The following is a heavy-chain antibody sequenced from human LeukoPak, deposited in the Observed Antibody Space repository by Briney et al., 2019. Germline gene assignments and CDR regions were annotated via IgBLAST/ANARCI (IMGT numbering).Heavy chain of an antibody. CDR3: ARAGAYYYDSSAFGY. Sequence: ASVKVSCKASGYTFTSYYMHWVRQAPGQGLEWMGLINPTGGSTGYAQKFQGRVTMTRDMSTSTDYMELSSLRSEDTAVYYCARAGAYYYDSSAFGYWGQGTLVTVSS. J-gene: IGHJ4*02. V-gene: IGHV1-46*01. CDR2: INPTGGST. CDR1: GYTFTSYY. D-gene: IGHD3-22*01.